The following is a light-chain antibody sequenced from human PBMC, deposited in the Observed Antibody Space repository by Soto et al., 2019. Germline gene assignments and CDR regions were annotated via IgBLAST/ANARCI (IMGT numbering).Light chain of an antibody. CDR1: SSYVGGSNY. J-gene: IGLJ3*02. Sequence: QSALTQPRSVSGSPGQSVTISCTGTSSYVGGSNYVSWYQQHPGKAPKLMIYDVSKRPSGVPDRFSGSKSGNTASLTISGLQAEDEADYSCCSYAGTYTWVFGGGTKLTVL. CDR2: DVS. V-gene: IGLV2-11*01. CDR3: CSYAGTYTWV.